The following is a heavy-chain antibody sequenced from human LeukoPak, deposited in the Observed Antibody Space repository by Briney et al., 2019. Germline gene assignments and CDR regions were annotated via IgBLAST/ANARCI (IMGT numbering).Heavy chain of an antibody. V-gene: IGHV5-51*01. Sequence: GESLKISCKGSGYSFTSYWIGCVRQMPGKGLEWMGIIYPGDSDTRYSPSFQGQVTISADKSISTAYLQWSSLKASDTAMYYCARRSSSSWYYFDYWGQGTLVTVSS. D-gene: IGHD6-13*01. CDR2: IYPGDSDT. J-gene: IGHJ4*02. CDR3: ARRSSSSWYYFDY. CDR1: GYSFTSYW.